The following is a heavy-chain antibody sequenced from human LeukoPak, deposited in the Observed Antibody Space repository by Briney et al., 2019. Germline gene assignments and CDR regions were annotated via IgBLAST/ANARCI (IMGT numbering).Heavy chain of an antibody. Sequence: SVKVSCKASGGTFNSYAINWVRQAPGQGLEWMGGIIPIFGSANYAQEFRGRVTITADKSTSTAYMELSSLRSEDTAVYYCARDRGRGYSYGPFFDYWGQGTLVTVSS. CDR1: GGTFNSYA. CDR3: ARDRGRGYSYGPFFDY. D-gene: IGHD5-18*01. J-gene: IGHJ4*02. V-gene: IGHV1-69*06. CDR2: IIPIFGSA.